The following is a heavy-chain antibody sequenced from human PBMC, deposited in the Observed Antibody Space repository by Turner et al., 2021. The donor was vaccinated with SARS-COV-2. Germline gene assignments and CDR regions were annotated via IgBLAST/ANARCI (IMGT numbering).Heavy chain of an antibody. Sequence: QLPLQESGPGLVKRSGTLSLTCTVSGDSLRGSFLYWAWIRQPPVKGLEWVGNIYFTGSANYNPSLRSRATILVDTSKNQFSLTLTSVTAADTAVYFCARQAETAEIPAAYFDHWGQGTLLTVSS. CDR2: IYFTGSA. CDR1: GDSLRGSFLY. J-gene: IGHJ4*02. D-gene: IGHD2-2*01. V-gene: IGHV4-39*01. CDR3: ARQAETAEIPAAYFDH.